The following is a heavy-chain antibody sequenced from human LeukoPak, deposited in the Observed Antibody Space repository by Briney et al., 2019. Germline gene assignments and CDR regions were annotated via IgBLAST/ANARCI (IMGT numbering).Heavy chain of an antibody. CDR2: MNPSSGNA. D-gene: IGHD3-16*01. Sequence: ASVKVSCKASGYTFTSYDINWVRQATGQGPEWMGWMNPSSGNAGYAPKFQGRVTMTRDTSISTAYMELSSLRSEDTAVYYCASRAVTHKAGDYASDVWGQGTMVTVSS. CDR1: GYTFTSYD. CDR3: ASRAVTHKAGDYASDV. V-gene: IGHV1-8*02. J-gene: IGHJ3*01.